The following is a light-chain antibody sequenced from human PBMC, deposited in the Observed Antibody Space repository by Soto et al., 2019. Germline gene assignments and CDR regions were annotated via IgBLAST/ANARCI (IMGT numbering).Light chain of an antibody. CDR1: QSVSSSY. CDR2: DAS. CDR3: QQRSNWPA. Sequence: ILLTQSPATLSFSPGERATLSCRASQSVSSSYLAWYQQKPGQAPRLLIYDASNRATGIPARFSGSGSGTDFTLTISSLEPEDFAVYYCQQRSNWPAFGQGTRLEIK. J-gene: IGKJ5*01. V-gene: IGKV3-11*01.